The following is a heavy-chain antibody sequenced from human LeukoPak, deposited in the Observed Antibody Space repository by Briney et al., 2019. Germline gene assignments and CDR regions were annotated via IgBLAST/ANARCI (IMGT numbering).Heavy chain of an antibody. CDR3: TRRLDD. D-gene: IGHD3-16*01. CDR1: GFSFNTYA. V-gene: IGHV3-7*01. CDR2: IKHDESEK. Sequence: GRSLRLSCAASGFSFNTYAMSWVRQAPGKGPEWVANIKHDESEKNYLDSVKGRFTISRDNAQNSLYLQMNGLRVEDTAVYYCTRRLDDWGQGTLVTVSS. J-gene: IGHJ4*02.